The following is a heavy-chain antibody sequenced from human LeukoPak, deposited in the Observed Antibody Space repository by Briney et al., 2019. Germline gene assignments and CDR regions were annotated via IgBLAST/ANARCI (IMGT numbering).Heavy chain of an antibody. CDR3: ARGRISDWTHDY. V-gene: IGHV3-11*06. J-gene: IGHJ4*02. CDR2: ISRSGSYT. D-gene: IGHD6-19*01. CDR1: GFTFSDSY. Sequence: GGSLRLSCAASGFTFSDSYMTWIRQAPGRGLEWVSYISRSGSYTTYADSVEGRFTISRDNAKNSLYLQMNSLRAEDTAVYYCARGRISDWTHDYWGQGTLVTVSS.